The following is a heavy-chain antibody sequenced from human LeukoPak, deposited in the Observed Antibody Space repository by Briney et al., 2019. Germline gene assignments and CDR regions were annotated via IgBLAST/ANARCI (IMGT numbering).Heavy chain of an antibody. CDR2: IYYSGTT. D-gene: IGHD2-2*01. CDR3: ARTSHPAYYYYYMDV. CDR1: GGSIISGSKY. Sequence: SETLSLTCTVSGGSIISGSKYWGWIRQAPGTGLEWIGSIYYSGTTYYNPSLKSRVTMSVDTSKNQFSLKLSSVTAADTAVYYCARTSHPAYYYYYMDVWGKGTTVTVSS. V-gene: IGHV4-39*07. J-gene: IGHJ6*03.